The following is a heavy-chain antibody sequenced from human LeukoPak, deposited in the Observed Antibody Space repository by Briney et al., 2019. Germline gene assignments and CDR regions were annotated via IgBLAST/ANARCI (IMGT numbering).Heavy chain of an antibody. CDR2: ISGSGGST. CDR1: GFTFSSYA. J-gene: IGHJ4*02. Sequence: PGRSLRLSCAASGFTFSSYAMSWVRQAPGKGLEWVSAISGSGGSTYYADSVKGRFTISRDNSKNTLYLQMNSLRAEDTAVYYCAKLILRYNWNGPEDYWGQGTLVTVSS. D-gene: IGHD1-20*01. CDR3: AKLILRYNWNGPEDY. V-gene: IGHV3-23*01.